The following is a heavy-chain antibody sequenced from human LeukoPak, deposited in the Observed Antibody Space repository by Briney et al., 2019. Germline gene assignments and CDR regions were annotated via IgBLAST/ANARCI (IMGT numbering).Heavy chain of an antibody. CDR2: IFYSGST. CDR1: GGSISTSSYY. CDR3: ASHSSGSDDAFDI. V-gene: IGHV4-39*07. D-gene: IGHD3-22*01. Sequence: SETLSLTCTVSGGSISTSSYYWGWVRQPPGKGLEWIGNIFYSGSTYYSPSLKSRVTISLDTSRNQFSLKLSSVTAADTAVYYCASHSSGSDDAFDIWGQGTMVTVSS. J-gene: IGHJ3*02.